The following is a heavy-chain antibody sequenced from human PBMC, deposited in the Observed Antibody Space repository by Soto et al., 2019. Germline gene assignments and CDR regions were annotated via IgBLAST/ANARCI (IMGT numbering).Heavy chain of an antibody. J-gene: IGHJ4*02. CDR3: TKVCGRGFDVCGS. V-gene: IGHV3-30*18. CDR2: ISEDGSSK. D-gene: IGHD5-12*01. CDR1: GFIFNKYG. Sequence: QVQVVESGGGVAQPGRSLRLSCTVSGFIFNKYGMHWVRQAPGKGLEWVAGISEDGSSKYYADSVKGRFTISRDNSKNTLYLQMTSLRAEDTAVYYCTKVCGRGFDVCGSWGQGTLVTVSS.